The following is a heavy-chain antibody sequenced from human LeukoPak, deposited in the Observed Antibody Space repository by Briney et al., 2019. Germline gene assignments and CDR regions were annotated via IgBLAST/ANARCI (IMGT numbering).Heavy chain of an antibody. Sequence: PGGSLRLSCAASGFTFSSYAMSWVRQAPGRGLEEVSAISGSGGSTYYADSVKGGFTISRDNSKNTLYLQMNSLRAEDRAVYYCAKDFNPIAVAGLFDYWGQGTLVTVSS. J-gene: IGHJ4*02. V-gene: IGHV3-23*01. CDR1: GFTFSSYA. CDR3: AKDFNPIAVAGLFDY. CDR2: ISGSGGST. D-gene: IGHD6-19*01.